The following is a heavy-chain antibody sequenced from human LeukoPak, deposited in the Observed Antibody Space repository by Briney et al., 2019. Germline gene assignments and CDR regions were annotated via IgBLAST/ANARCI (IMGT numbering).Heavy chain of an antibody. CDR1: GYSFSNYW. Sequence: GESLKISCKGSGYSFSNYWIGWVRQMPGKGLEWMGIVYPGDSDTRYSPSFQGQVTISADKSISTAYLQWSSLKASDTAMYYCVRQRQLVSGLGDWGQRTLVTVSS. V-gene: IGHV5-51*01. D-gene: IGHD3-16*01. CDR2: VYPGDSDT. CDR3: VRQRQLVSGLGD. J-gene: IGHJ4*02.